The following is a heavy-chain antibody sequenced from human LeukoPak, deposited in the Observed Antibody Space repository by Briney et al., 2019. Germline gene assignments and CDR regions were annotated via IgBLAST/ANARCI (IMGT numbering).Heavy chain of an antibody. J-gene: IGHJ6*03. CDR2: ISNDGFKK. CDR1: GFTFSTYA. CDR3: AREGYCSGGSCYYYYMDV. V-gene: IGHV3-30*03. D-gene: IGHD2-15*01. Sequence: GGSLILSCAASGFTFSTYAMHWVRQAPGKGLEWVALISNDGFKKYYPDSVEGRFIISRDNSKNTLFLQMNSLTTEDTAVYYCAREGYCSGGSCYYYYMDVWGKGTTVTVSS.